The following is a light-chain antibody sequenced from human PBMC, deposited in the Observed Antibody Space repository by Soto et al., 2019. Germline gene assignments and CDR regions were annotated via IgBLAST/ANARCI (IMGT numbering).Light chain of an antibody. CDR1: QSINSD. J-gene: IGKJ4*01. CDR2: GAS. Sequence: ITLTPSPATLSVTPGETTQLSCRASQSINSDVAWYQQKVGKAPRLLIHGASTRATGIAARFSGSGSGTEFTLTISGLQSEDFATYYCQQYNNWPGTFGGGTKVNIK. CDR3: QQYNNWPGT. V-gene: IGKV3D-15*01.